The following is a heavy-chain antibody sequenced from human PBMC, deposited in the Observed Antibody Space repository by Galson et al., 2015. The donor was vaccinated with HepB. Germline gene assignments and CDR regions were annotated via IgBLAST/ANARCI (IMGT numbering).Heavy chain of an antibody. CDR1: GYSFTSYW. J-gene: IGHJ4*02. CDR2: IYPGDSDT. V-gene: IGHV5-51*03. CDR3: ARRYYYDSSGPATPFDY. Sequence: SGAEVKKPGESLKISCKGSGYSFTSYWIGWVRQMPGKGLEWMGIIYPGDSDTRYSPSFQGQVTISADKSISTAYLQWSSLKASDTAMYYCARRYYYDSSGPATPFDYWGQGTLVTVSS. D-gene: IGHD3-22*01.